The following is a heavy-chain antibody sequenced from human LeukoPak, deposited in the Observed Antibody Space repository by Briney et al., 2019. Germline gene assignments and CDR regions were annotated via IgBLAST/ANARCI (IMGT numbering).Heavy chain of an antibody. CDR1: GFTFSSYA. CDR2: ILGSGGNT. J-gene: IGHJ4*02. Sequence: GGSLRLSCAASGFTFSSYAMSWVRQAPGKGLEWVSTILGSGGNTFYADSVKGRFTISRDNSKNTLYLQMNSLRAEDTAVYYCARDSSSSWSAPFDSWGQGTLVTVSS. V-gene: IGHV3-23*01. CDR3: ARDSSSSWSAPFDS. D-gene: IGHD6-13*01.